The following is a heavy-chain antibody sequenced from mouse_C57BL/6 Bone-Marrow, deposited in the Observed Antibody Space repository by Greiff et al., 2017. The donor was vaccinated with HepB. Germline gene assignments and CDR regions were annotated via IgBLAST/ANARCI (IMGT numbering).Heavy chain of an antibody. Sequence: VQLQQPGPELVKPGASVKISCKASGYAFSSSWMNWVKQRPGKGLERIGRIYPGDGDTNYNGKFKGKATLTADKSSSTAYMQLSSLTSEDSAVYFCARSPGGRVAYWGQGTRVTVSA. CDR2: IYPGDGDT. J-gene: IGHJ3*01. V-gene: IGHV1-82*01. CDR3: ARSPGGRVAY. CDR1: GYAFSSSW.